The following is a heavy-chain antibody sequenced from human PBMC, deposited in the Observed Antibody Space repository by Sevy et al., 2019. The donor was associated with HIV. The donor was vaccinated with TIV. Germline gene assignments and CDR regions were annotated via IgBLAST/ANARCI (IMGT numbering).Heavy chain of an antibody. CDR1: GYTFTSYG. J-gene: IGHJ5*02. D-gene: IGHD3-10*01. Sequence: ASVKVSCKASGYTFTSYGISWVRQAPGQGLEWMGWISAYNGNTNYAQKLQGRVTMTTDTSTSTAYMELRSLRSDDTAVYYCARDSLLWFGELLRLSSGSNWFDPWGQGTLVTVSS. CDR2: ISAYNGNT. CDR3: ARDSLLWFGELLRLSSGSNWFDP. V-gene: IGHV1-18*01.